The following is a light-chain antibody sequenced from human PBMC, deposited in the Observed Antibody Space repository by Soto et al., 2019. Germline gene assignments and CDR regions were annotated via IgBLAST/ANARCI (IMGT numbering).Light chain of an antibody. Sequence: QPVLTQPASVSGSLGQSITISCTGTRSDVGSRDSVSWYQHHPGEAPKLIIYDVNVRPSWGSHRFSGSKSGNTASLTISGLQAEDGADYSCASYTTSLTLVFGGGTKLTVL. CDR3: ASYTTSLTLV. V-gene: IGLV2-14*03. J-gene: IGLJ3*02. CDR2: DVN. CDR1: RSDVGSRDS.